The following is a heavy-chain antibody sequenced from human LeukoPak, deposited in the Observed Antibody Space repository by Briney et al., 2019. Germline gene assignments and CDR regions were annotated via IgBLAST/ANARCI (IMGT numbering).Heavy chain of an antibody. J-gene: IGHJ4*02. V-gene: IGHV3-23*01. CDR1: GFTFSSYA. CDR3: AKVPKRTPYSSSSFDY. Sequence: GGSLILSCAASGFTFSSYAMSWVRQAPGKGLEWVSAISGSGGSTYYADSVKGRFTISRDNSKNTLYLQMNSLRAEDTAVYYCAKVPKRTPYSSSSFDYWGQGTLVTVSS. D-gene: IGHD6-6*01. CDR2: ISGSGGST.